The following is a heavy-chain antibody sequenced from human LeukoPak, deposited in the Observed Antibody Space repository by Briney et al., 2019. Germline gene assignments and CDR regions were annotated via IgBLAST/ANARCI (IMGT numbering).Heavy chain of an antibody. CDR1: GGSISSYY. D-gene: IGHD3-10*01. Sequence: PSETLSLTCTVSGGSISSYYWSWIRQPPGKGLEWIGYIYYNGSTNYNPSLKSRVTISVDTSKNQFSLKLSSVTAADTAVYYCARGSVRGVPGYWGQGTLVTVSS. V-gene: IGHV4-59*01. CDR3: ARGSVRGVPGY. CDR2: IYYNGST. J-gene: IGHJ4*02.